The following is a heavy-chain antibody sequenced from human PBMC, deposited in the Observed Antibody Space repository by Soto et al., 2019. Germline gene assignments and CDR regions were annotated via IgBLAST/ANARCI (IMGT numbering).Heavy chain of an antibody. CDR2: ISSSSSTI. CDR1: GCTFISYS. Sequence: PGGSLRLSCAASGCTFISYSMNWVRQAPGKGLEWVSYISSSSSTIYYADSVKGRVTISRDNAKNSLYLQMNSLRAEDTAVYYCARAWEHVVIDYWGQGTLVTVSS. CDR3: ARAWEHVVIDY. D-gene: IGHD1-1*01. V-gene: IGHV3-48*01. J-gene: IGHJ4*02.